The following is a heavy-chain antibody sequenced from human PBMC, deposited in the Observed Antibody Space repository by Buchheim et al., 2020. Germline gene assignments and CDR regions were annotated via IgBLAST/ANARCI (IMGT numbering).Heavy chain of an antibody. J-gene: IGHJ4*02. D-gene: IGHD5-12*01. CDR1: GGSISSGSYY. V-gene: IGHV4-31*03. CDR2: TYYSGST. Sequence: QVQLQESGPGLVKPSQTLSLTCTVSGGSISSGSYYWSWIRQHPGKGLEWIGYTYYSGSTYYNPSLQSRVTISVDTSKNQFSLKLSSVTAADTAVYYCARRKGRVATIRAFYYFDYWGQGTL. CDR3: ARRKGRVATIRAFYYFDY.